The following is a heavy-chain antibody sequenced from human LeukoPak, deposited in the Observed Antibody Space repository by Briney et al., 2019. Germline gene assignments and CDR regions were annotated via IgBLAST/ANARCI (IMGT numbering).Heavy chain of an antibody. D-gene: IGHD2-2*01. CDR1: GYTFTSYY. V-gene: IGHV1-46*01. CDR2: ISPSGGST. J-gene: IGHJ4*02. CDR3: ARGGCSTTSCYHFDS. Sequence: ASVKVSCKASGYTFTSYYMHWVRQAPGQGLEWMGIISPSGGSTSYAQKFQDRVTMTRDMSTTTVYLGLNSLRSEDTAVYYCARGGCSTTSCYHFDSWGQRTLVTVSS.